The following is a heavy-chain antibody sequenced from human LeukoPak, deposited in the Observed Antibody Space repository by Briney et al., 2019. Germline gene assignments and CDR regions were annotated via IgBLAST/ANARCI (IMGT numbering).Heavy chain of an antibody. Sequence: ASVKVSCKASGGTFSSYAISWVRQAPGQGLEWMGGIIPIFGTANYAQKFQGRVTITADESTSTAYMELSSLRSEDTAVHYCARDPKVGVMNFDYWGQGTLVTVSS. CDR2: IIPIFGTA. CDR1: GGTFSSYA. CDR3: ARDPKVGVMNFDY. D-gene: IGHD3-16*01. V-gene: IGHV1-69*13. J-gene: IGHJ4*02.